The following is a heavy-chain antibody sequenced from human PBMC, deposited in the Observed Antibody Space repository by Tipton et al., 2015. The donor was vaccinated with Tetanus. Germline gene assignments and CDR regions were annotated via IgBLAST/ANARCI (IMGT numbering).Heavy chain of an antibody. CDR2: IYQTDST. D-gene: IGHD5-18*01. CDR1: GGS. Sequence: GGSFNRVRQPPGQGLEWIGYIYQTDSTYYNPSLRSRLTISISRSKNQFSLKLTSVTAADTAVYYCVRGRGLGAYSFGFEYWGQGAQVIVSS. J-gene: IGHJ4*02. CDR3: VRGRGLGAYSFGFEY. V-gene: IGHV4-30-2*01.